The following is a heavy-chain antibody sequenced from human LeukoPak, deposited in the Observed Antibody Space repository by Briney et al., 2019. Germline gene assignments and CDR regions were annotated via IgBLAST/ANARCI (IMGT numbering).Heavy chain of an antibody. Sequence: PSETLSLTCTVSGGSIKNNYWSWIRQPPGKALEWIGYVYSNGNTNYNPSLKSRVTISVDKSKNQFSLKLSSVTAADTAVYYCARDRIGPFYAFDIWGQGTMVTVSS. CDR1: GGSIKNNY. V-gene: IGHV4-59*12. J-gene: IGHJ3*02. D-gene: IGHD2/OR15-2a*01. CDR2: VYSNGNT. CDR3: ARDRIGPFYAFDI.